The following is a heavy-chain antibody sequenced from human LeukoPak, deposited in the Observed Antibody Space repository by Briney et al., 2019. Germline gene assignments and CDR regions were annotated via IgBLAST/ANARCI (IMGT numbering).Heavy chain of an antibody. Sequence: ASVKVSFTASGYTFTIYYMHWVRQAPGQGLEWMGIINPSGGSTSYAQKFQGRVTMTRDTSTSTVYMELSSLRSDDTAVYYCARGTRYSPFDIWGQGTMVTVSS. J-gene: IGHJ3*02. D-gene: IGHD6-13*01. CDR1: GYTFTIYY. CDR3: ARGTRYSPFDI. CDR2: INPSGGST. V-gene: IGHV1-46*01.